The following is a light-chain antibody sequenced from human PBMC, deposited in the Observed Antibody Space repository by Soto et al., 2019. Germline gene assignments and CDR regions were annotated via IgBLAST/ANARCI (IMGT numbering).Light chain of an antibody. CDR3: EQYNSYSPET. J-gene: IGKJ1*01. CDR2: DAS. V-gene: IGKV1-5*01. CDR1: QSISSW. Sequence: DIQMTQSPSNLPASLGDRVTITRRASQSISSWLAWYQQKPGKAPNLLIYDASSLESGVPSRFSGSGSVSEFTLTTGCLQADDFGTDYCEQYNSYSPETFGQGTKVEVQ.